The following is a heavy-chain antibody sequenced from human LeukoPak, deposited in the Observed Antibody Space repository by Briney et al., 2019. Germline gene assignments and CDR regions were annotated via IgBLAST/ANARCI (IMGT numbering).Heavy chain of an antibody. CDR3: ARDNSVRDEAWWFSP. Sequence: ASVKVSCKSFGYTFTSNYMHWVRQAPGQGPEWMGVISPSGASTAYAQTFQGRVTLTRDMSTSTDYLELSSLRSEDTAVYYCARDNSVRDEAWWFSPWGQGTLVTVSS. D-gene: IGHD5-24*01. CDR1: GYTFTSNY. J-gene: IGHJ5*02. CDR2: ISPSGAST. V-gene: IGHV1-46*01.